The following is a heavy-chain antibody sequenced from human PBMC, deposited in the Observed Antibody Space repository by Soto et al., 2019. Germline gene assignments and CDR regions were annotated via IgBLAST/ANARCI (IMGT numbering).Heavy chain of an antibody. J-gene: IGHJ6*04. V-gene: IGHV3-74*03. D-gene: IGHD3-10*01. CDR1: GITFSRRW. Sequence: EVQLVESGGGLVQPGGSLRLSCAALGITFSRRWLHWVRQDPGKGLEWVSHIKSDGSGATYGDSVEGRFTNSRDNAKNTVYLQMNTLRAEDTGVYYCASDRAYGMDVWGKGTTVTVSP. CDR2: IKSDGSGA. CDR3: ASDRAYGMDV.